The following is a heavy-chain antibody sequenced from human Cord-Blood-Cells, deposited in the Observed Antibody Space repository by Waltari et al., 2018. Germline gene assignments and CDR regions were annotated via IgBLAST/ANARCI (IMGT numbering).Heavy chain of an antibody. V-gene: IGHV1-69*01. D-gene: IGHD1-26*01. CDR1: GFTFTSYA. Sequence: QVQLVQSGAEVQKPGSSVTVSCKASGFTFTSYAISWVRQAPGQGLEWMGGIIPIFGTANYAQKFQGRVTITADESTSTAYMELSSLRSEDTAVYYCARGYSGSPYYFDYWGQGTLVTVSS. CDR3: ARGYSGSPYYFDY. CDR2: IIPIFGTA. J-gene: IGHJ4*02.